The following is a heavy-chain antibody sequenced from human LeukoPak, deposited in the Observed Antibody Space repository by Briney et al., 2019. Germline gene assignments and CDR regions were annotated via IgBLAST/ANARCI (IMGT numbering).Heavy chain of an antibody. CDR1: GGPISTSNSY. CDR2: IYYSGHI. J-gene: IGHJ4*02. D-gene: IGHD3-3*01. Sequence: SETLSLTCAVSGGPISTSNSYGGWIPRPPGEGVVWVGCIYYSGHIYKHLALKCRVTISVDTSKNQFSLILASVTAADTAVYYCARQTGAGLFILPGGQGTLVTVSS. V-gene: IGHV4-39*01. CDR3: ARQTGAGLFILP.